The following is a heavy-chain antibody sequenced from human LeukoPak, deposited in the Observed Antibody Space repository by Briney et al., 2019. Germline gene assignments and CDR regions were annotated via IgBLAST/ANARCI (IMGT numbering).Heavy chain of an antibody. Sequence: PGGSLRLSCSASGFTFSNYAMSWVRQAPGKGLEWVSSISSSSSYIYYADSVKGRFTISRDNAKNSLYLQMNSLRAEDTAVYYCARDHYSSSWYLGPKGAYYYYYGMDVWGQGTTVTVSS. J-gene: IGHJ6*02. CDR1: GFTFSNYA. D-gene: IGHD6-13*01. V-gene: IGHV3-21*01. CDR3: ARDHYSSSWYLGPKGAYYYYYGMDV. CDR2: ISSSSSYI.